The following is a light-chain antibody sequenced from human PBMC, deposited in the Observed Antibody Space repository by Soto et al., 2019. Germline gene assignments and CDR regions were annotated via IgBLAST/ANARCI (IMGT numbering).Light chain of an antibody. J-gene: IGLJ1*01. Sequence: SLLSQPPSASGTPGQTVIISCSGRRSDIGSNSVNWYQHLPGTAPKLLIYNNNQRPSGVPDRFSGSKSGTSASLAISGLQSEDEADYYCAAWDDSLTGPVFGTGTKVTVL. CDR2: NNN. CDR3: AAWDDSLTGPV. CDR1: RSDIGSNS. V-gene: IGLV1-44*01.